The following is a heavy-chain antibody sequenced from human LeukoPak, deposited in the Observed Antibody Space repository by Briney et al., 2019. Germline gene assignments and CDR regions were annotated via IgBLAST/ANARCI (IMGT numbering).Heavy chain of an antibody. CDR1: GFTFSNAW. Sequence: GGSLRLSCAGSGFTFSNAWMSWVRQAPGKGLEWVGRIKSKTEGGTTDYAAPVKGRFTISRDDSKNTLYLQMNSLKTEDTAVYYCTTAGIAAGWGQGTLVTVSS. D-gene: IGHD6-25*01. CDR3: TTAGIAAG. CDR2: IKSKTEGGTT. J-gene: IGHJ4*02. V-gene: IGHV3-15*01.